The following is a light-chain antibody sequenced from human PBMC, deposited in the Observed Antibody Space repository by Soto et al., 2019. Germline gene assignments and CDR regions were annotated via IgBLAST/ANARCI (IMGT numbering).Light chain of an antibody. J-gene: IGKJ1*01. CDR1: QSVSSSY. CDR2: GAS. Sequence: EIVLTQSPGTLSLSPGERATLSCRASQSVSSSYLAWYQQKPGQAPRLLIYGASSRATGIPDRFSGSGSGTDFTLTISRLEPEDFAVYYCLEYNTWPWTFGQGTKVDIK. V-gene: IGKV3-20*01. CDR3: LEYNTWPWT.